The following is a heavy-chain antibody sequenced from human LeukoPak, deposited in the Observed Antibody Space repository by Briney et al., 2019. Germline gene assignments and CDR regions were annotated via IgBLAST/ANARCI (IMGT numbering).Heavy chain of an antibody. Sequence: ASVKVSCKASGYTFTGYYMHWVRQAPGQGLEWMGWINPNSGGTNYAQKFQGRVTMTRDTSISTAYMELSRLRSDDTAVYYCASQPFALVISSTGFDPWGQGTLVTVSS. D-gene: IGHD2-21*01. CDR3: ASQPFALVISSTGFDP. V-gene: IGHV1-2*02. CDR1: GYTFTGYY. J-gene: IGHJ5*02. CDR2: INPNSGGT.